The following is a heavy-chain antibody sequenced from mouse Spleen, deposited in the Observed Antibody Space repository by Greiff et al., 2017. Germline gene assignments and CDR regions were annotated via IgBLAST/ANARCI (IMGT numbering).Heavy chain of an antibody. CDR1: GYAFSSYW. CDR2: IYPGDGDT. D-gene: IGHD3-3*01. CDR3: ARPWDSSYWYFDV. Sequence: QVQLQQSGAELVKPGASVKISCKASGYAFSSYWMNWVKQRPGKGLEWIGQIYPGDGDTNYNGKFKGKATLTADKSSSTAYMQLSSLTSEDSAVYFCARPWDSSYWYFDVWGAGTTVTVSS. J-gene: IGHJ1*01. V-gene: IGHV1-80*01.